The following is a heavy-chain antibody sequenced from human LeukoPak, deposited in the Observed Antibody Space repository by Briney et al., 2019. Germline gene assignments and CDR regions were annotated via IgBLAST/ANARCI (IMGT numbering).Heavy chain of an antibody. J-gene: IGHJ4*02. V-gene: IGHV3-11*04. CDR2: ISSSGSTI. Sequence: GGSLRLSCAASGFTFSDYYMSWIRQAPGKGLEWVSYISSSGSTIYYADSVKGRFTISRDNAKNSLYLQMNGLRAEDTAVYYCAPQFYGSSFDYWGQGTLVTVSS. CDR3: APQFYGSSFDY. CDR1: GFTFSDYY. D-gene: IGHD2/OR15-2a*01.